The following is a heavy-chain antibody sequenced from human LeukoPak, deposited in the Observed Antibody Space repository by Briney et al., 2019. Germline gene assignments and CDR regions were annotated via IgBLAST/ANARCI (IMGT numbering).Heavy chain of an antibody. D-gene: IGHD2-2*01. CDR2: ISYDGSNK. J-gene: IGHJ4*02. V-gene: IGHV3-30-3*01. CDR3: ARTGSTSFDY. Sequence: GGSLRLSCAASAFTFNTYWMHWVRQAPGKGLEWVAVISYDGSNKYYADSVKGRFTISRDNSKNTLYLQMNSLRAEDTAVYYCARTGSTSFDYWGQGTLVTVSS. CDR1: AFTFNTYW.